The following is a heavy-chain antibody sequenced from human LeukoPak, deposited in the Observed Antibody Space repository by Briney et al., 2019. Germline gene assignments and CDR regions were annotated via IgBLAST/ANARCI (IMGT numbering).Heavy chain of an antibody. Sequence: PSETLSLTCTVSSGAISSYYWSWIRQPPGKGLEWIAYIYYSGSTNYNPSLKSRVIISVDTSKNQFSLKLSSVTAADTAVYYYSTIQGYRFDYWGQGTLVTVSS. V-gene: IGHV4-59*08. D-gene: IGHD5-18*01. J-gene: IGHJ4*02. CDR2: IYYSGST. CDR3: STIQGYRFDY. CDR1: SGAISSYY.